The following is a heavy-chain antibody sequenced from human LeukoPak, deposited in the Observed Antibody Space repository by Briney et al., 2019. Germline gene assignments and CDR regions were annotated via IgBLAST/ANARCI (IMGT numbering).Heavy chain of an antibody. Sequence: GGSLRLSCAASGFTFSSYSMNWVRQAPGKGLEWVSYISSSSSTIYYADSVKGRFTISRDNAKSSLYLQMNSLRAEDTAVYYCARGGLQGERYYFDYWGQGTLVTVSS. V-gene: IGHV3-48*04. CDR3: ARGGLQGERYYFDY. CDR1: GFTFSSYS. CDR2: ISSSSSTI. J-gene: IGHJ4*02. D-gene: IGHD5-24*01.